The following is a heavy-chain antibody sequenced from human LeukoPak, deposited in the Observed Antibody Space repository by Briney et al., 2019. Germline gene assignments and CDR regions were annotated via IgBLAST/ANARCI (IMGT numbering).Heavy chain of an antibody. D-gene: IGHD3-10*02. J-gene: IGHJ6*04. CDR3: AELGITMIGGV. CDR2: IKQDGSEN. Sequence: GGSLRLSCEGSGFSFSSYWMTWVCQLPGKGLEWVASIKQDGSENYYVDSVKGRFTISRDNAKNSLYLQMNSLRAEDTAVYYCAELGITMIGGVWGKGTTVTISS. CDR1: GFSFSSYW. V-gene: IGHV3-7*01.